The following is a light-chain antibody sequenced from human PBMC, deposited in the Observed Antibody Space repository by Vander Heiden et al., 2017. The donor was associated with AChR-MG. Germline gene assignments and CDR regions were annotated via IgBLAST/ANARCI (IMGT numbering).Light chain of an antibody. CDR2: GKN. V-gene: IGLV3-19*01. CDR1: SLRSYY. J-gene: IGLJ2*01. Sequence: SSELTQDPAVSVALVQTVRITCQGHSLRSYYASWYQQKHGQAPVLVIYGKNNRPSGIPERFAGSSSGNTASGTITGAQAEDEADYYCNSRDSSGNHLGVFGGGTKLTVL. CDR3: NSRDSSGNHLGV.